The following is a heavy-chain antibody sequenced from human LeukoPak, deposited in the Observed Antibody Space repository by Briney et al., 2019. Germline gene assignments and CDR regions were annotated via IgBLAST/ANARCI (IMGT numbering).Heavy chain of an antibody. CDR1: GFTFSSYA. CDR3: AKQYYDFWSGYYRHFDY. Sequence: GGSQRLSCAASGFTFSSYAMSWVRQAPGKGLEWVSAISGSGGSKYYADSVKGRFTISRDNSKNTLYLQMNSLRAEDTAVYYCAKQYYDFWSGYYRHFDYWGQGTLVTVSS. CDR2: ISGSGGSK. J-gene: IGHJ4*02. D-gene: IGHD3-3*01. V-gene: IGHV3-23*01.